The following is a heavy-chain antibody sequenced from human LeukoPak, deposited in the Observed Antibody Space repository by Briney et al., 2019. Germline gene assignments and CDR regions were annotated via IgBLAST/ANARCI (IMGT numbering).Heavy chain of an antibody. V-gene: IGHV1-18*01. CDR1: GYTFTSYG. Sequence: ASVKVSCKASGYTFTSYGISWVRQAPGQGLEWMGWISAYNGNTNYAQKLQGRVTMTTDTSTSTAYMELRSLRSDDTAVYYCARSSIVAGTLNWFDPWGQGTLVTVSS. CDR3: ARSSIVAGTLNWFDP. CDR2: ISAYNGNT. D-gene: IGHD6-25*01. J-gene: IGHJ5*02.